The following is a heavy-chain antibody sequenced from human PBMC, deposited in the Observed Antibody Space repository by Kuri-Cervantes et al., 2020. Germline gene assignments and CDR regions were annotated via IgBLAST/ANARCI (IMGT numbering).Heavy chain of an antibody. V-gene: IGHV4-31*03. CDR1: GGSISSGGYY. J-gene: IGHJ4*02. D-gene: IGHD3-3*01. CDR2: IYYSGST. CDR3: ARGSIPGSGYYTEYYFDY. Sequence: LRLSCTVSGGSISSGGYYWSWIRQHPGKGLEWIGYIYYSGSTYYNLSLKSRVTISVDTSKNQFSLKLSSVTAADTAVYYCARGSIPGSGYYTEYYFDYWGQGTLVTVSS.